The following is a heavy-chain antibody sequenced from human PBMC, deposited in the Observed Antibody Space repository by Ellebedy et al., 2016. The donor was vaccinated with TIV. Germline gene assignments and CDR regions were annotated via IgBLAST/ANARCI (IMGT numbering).Heavy chain of an antibody. D-gene: IGHD6-19*01. Sequence: PGGSLRLSCGGSGFMFSDYWMLWVRQTPGKGLVCVSRINHDGSSTIYADSVKGRFTISRDNAKNTLYLQMNSLRAEDTAVYYCARAGSSGWEAYFDLWGRGTLVTVSS. CDR2: INHDGSST. J-gene: IGHJ2*01. V-gene: IGHV3-74*01. CDR1: GFMFSDYW. CDR3: ARAGSSGWEAYFDL.